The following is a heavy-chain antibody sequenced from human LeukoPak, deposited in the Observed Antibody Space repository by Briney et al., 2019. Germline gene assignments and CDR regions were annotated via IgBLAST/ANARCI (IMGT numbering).Heavy chain of an antibody. Sequence: GGSLRLSCAASGFTFNNYAMSWVRQAPGKGLEWVSAISGSGGSTYYADSAKGRFTISRDNSKNTLYLQMNSLRAEDTAVYYCAKDLITIFGVVSSYYYYYYMDVWGKGTTVTVSS. V-gene: IGHV3-23*01. D-gene: IGHD3-3*01. CDR2: ISGSGGST. CDR3: AKDLITIFGVVSSYYYYYYMDV. CDR1: GFTFNNYA. J-gene: IGHJ6*03.